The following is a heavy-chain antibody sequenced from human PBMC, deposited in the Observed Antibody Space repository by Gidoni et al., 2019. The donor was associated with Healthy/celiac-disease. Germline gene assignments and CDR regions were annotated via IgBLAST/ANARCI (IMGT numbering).Heavy chain of an antibody. D-gene: IGHD3-10*01. Sequence: QVQLQESGPGLVKPSGTLSLTCAVSGGSISSSTWWSWVRQPPGQGLEWIGEIYHGGSTNYNPSLKSRVTISVDKSKNQFSLKLSSVTAADTAVYYCARDPRYGSGSYSPPGYYYYGMDVWGQGTTVTVSS. CDR2: IYHGGST. CDR3: ARDPRYGSGSYSPPGYYYYGMDV. V-gene: IGHV4-4*02. CDR1: GGSISSSTW. J-gene: IGHJ6*02.